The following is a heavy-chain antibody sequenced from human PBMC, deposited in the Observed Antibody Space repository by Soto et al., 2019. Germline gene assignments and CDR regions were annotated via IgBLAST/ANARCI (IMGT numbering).Heavy chain of an antibody. Sequence: XGSLSLSCAASGLTLTTYSMNWVRPASGKGLEWVASISSSSSHIYYADSVKGRFTISRDNARNSLYLQMNSLRAEDTAVYYCVGERGLSSYYGMDVWRQGTTVTVSS. D-gene: IGHD3-10*01. CDR3: VGERGLSSYYGMDV. J-gene: IGHJ6*02. V-gene: IGHV3-21*01. CDR1: GLTLTTYS. CDR2: ISSSSSHI.